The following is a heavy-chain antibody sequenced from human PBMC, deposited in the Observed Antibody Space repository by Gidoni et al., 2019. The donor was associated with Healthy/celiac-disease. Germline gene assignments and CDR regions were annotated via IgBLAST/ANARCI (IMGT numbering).Heavy chain of an antibody. CDR2: IWYDGSNK. CDR3: ARCRTPADAFDI. CDR1: GFTFSSYG. J-gene: IGHJ3*02. Sequence: QVQLVESGGGVVQPGRSLRLSCAASGFTFSSYGMHWVRQAPGQGLEWVAVIWYDGSNKYYADSVKGRFTISRDNSKNTLYLQMNSLRAEDTAVYYCARCRTPADAFDIWGQGTMVTVSS. V-gene: IGHV3-33*01. D-gene: IGHD2-15*01.